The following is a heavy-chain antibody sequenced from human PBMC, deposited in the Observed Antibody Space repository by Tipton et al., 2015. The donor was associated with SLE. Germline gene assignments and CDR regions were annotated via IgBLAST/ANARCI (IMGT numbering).Heavy chain of an antibody. J-gene: IGHJ4*02. CDR2: IYYSGST. V-gene: IGHV4-39*07. Sequence: LTCTVSGGSISSSSYYWGWIRQPPGKGLEWIGSIYYSGSTYYNPSLKSRVTISVDTSKNQFSLKLSSVTAADTAVYYCARGWVGFDYWGQGTLVTVSS. CDR3: ARGWVGFDY. CDR1: GGSISSSSYY. D-gene: IGHD1-26*01.